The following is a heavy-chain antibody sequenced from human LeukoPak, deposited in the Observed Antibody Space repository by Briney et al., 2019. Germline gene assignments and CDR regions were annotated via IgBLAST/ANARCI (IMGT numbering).Heavy chain of an antibody. D-gene: IGHD6-13*01. J-gene: IGHJ4*02. CDR2: IYTSGST. CDR3: AREGSSSWAPHPPFDY. V-gene: IGHV4-4*07. Sequence: SETLSLTCTVSGGSISSYYWSWIRQPAGKGLEWIGRIYTSGSTNYNPSLKSRVTMSVDTSKNQFSLKLSSVTAADTAVYYCAREGSSSWAPHPPFDYWGQGTLVTVSS. CDR1: GGSISSYY.